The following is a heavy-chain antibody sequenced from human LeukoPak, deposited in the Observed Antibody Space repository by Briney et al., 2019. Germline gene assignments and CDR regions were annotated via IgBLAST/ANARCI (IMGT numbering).Heavy chain of an antibody. CDR3: AKDRWNSGFT. CDR2: ISWSGCST. Sequence: GGALRHSCAASGFTFSSYAMSGVGQAPGKGLDGVSAISWSGCSTYYADSVRGRFTISRDNSKNTLYLQMNSLRAEDTAVYYCAKDRWNSGFTWGQGTLVTVSS. CDR1: GFTFSSYA. V-gene: IGHV3-23*01. J-gene: IGHJ5*02. D-gene: IGHD1-7*01.